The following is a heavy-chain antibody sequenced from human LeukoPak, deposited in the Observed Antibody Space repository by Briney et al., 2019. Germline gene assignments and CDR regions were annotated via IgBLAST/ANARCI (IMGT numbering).Heavy chain of an antibody. CDR1: GFTLSSYS. J-gene: IGHJ4*02. Sequence: MTGGSLRLSCAASGFTLSSYSMNWVRQAPGKGLEWVSYISSSSTHISYTDSVKGRFTISRDNAKSSLYLQMNSLRAEDTAVYYCARGCGGDCYPFRDYWGQGTLVTVSS. D-gene: IGHD2-21*02. CDR2: ISSSSTHI. CDR3: ARGCGGDCYPFRDY. V-gene: IGHV3-21*01.